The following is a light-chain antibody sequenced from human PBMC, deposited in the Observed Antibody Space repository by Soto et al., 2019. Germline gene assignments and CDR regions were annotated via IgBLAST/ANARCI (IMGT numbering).Light chain of an antibody. Sequence: QSALTQPASVSGSRGQSITVSCTGTSSDVGAYNYVSWYQQHPGKAPKLLIYEVNIRPSGVSYRFSGSKSGNTASLTISGLQAEDEADYYCSSYTSSSTLVFGTGTKVTVL. V-gene: IGLV2-14*01. CDR2: EVN. J-gene: IGLJ1*01. CDR3: SSYTSSSTLV. CDR1: SSDVGAYNY.